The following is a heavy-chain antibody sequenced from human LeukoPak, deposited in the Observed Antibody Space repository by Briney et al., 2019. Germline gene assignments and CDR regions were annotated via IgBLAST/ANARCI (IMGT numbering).Heavy chain of an antibody. CDR3: VNSNDDLPYFDY. CDR2: IYYSGST. D-gene: IGHD4-11*01. J-gene: IGHJ4*02. CDR1: GGSISSGGYY. Sequence: SETLSLTCTVSGGSISSGGYYWSWIRQHPGKGLDWIGYIYYSGSTYYNLSLKSRVTISVDTSKNQFSLKLSSVTAADTAVYYCVNSNDDLPYFDYWGQGTLVTVSS. V-gene: IGHV4-31*03.